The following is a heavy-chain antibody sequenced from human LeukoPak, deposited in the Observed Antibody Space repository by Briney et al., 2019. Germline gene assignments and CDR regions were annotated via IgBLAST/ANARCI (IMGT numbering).Heavy chain of an antibody. D-gene: IGHD3-22*01. Sequence: GGSLRLSCAASGFTFSDYYMSWIRQAPGKGLEWVSYISSSGSTIYYADSVKGRFTISRDNAKNSLYLQMNSLRAEDTAVYYCARDREITMIVDFDYWGQGTLVTVSS. J-gene: IGHJ4*02. CDR1: GFTFSDYY. CDR3: ARDREITMIVDFDY. CDR2: ISSSGSTI. V-gene: IGHV3-11*01.